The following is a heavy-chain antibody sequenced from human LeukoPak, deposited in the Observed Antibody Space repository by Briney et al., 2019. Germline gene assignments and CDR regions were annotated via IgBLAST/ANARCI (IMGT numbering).Heavy chain of an antibody. V-gene: IGHV3-21*01. D-gene: IGHD1-26*01. CDR1: GFTFSNHW. J-gene: IGHJ2*01. Sequence: GGSLRLSCATSGFTFSNHWMSWVRPAPGKGLQWVSSISTSSSYIYYADSVKGRFTISRDNAKNSLFLQMNSLSAEDTAVYYCARDRGEYTGTYHDFDLWGRGTLVTVSS. CDR2: ISTSSSYI. CDR3: ARDRGEYTGTYHDFDL.